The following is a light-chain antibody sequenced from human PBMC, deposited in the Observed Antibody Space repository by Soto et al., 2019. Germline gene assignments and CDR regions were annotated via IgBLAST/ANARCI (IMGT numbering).Light chain of an antibody. CDR3: QQYHYWPYS. J-gene: IGKJ2*03. Sequence: ETVMTQSPATLSVSPGERATLSCRASQSVNRNLAWYQQKPGQAPRLLIYGASTRATAIPARFSGSGSGTEFSLTISSLQSEDFAVYYCQQYHYWPYSFGQGTKLEIK. CDR2: GAS. V-gene: IGKV3-15*01. CDR1: QSVNRN.